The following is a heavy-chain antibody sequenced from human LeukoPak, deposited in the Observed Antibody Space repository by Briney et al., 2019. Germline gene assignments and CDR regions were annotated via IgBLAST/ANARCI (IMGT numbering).Heavy chain of an antibody. CDR1: GFTFSNAW. D-gene: IGHD2-2*01. CDR3: TTVGYCSSTSCYGLSSDY. J-gene: IGHJ4*02. Sequence: GGSLRLSCAASGFTFSNAWMSWARQAPGKGLEWVGRIKSKTDGGTTDYAAPVKGRFTISRDDSKNTLYLQMNSLKTEGTAVYYCTTVGYCSSTSCYGLSSDYWGQGTLVTVSS. CDR2: IKSKTDGGTT. V-gene: IGHV3-15*01.